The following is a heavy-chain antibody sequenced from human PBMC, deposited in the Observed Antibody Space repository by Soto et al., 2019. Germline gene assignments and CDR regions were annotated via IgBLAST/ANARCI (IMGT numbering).Heavy chain of an antibody. CDR2: INGGGGST. V-gene: IGHV3-23*01. CDR1: GFTFNRYA. CDR3: VKDEVTGDSFLHPHFSGMDV. Sequence: HPGGSLRLSCGASGFTFNRYAMNWVRRAPGKGLEWVSAINGGGGSTYYADSMKGRFTISRDNSKNTLYLQMNSLRADDSAVYYCVKDEVTGDSFLHPHFSGMDVWGPGTTVTVSS. D-gene: IGHD5-18*01. J-gene: IGHJ6*02.